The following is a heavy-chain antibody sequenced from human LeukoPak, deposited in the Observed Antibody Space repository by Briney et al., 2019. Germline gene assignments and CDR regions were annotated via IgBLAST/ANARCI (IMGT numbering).Heavy chain of an antibody. J-gene: IGHJ4*02. CDR1: GGSISSSSYY. CDR3: ARRQVVPAAVDY. D-gene: IGHD2-2*01. Sequence: SETLSLTCTVSGGSISSSSYYWGWIRQPPGKGLEWIGSIYYSGSTYYSPSLKSRVTISVDTSKNQFSLKLSSVTAADTAVYYCARRQVVPAAVDYWGQGTLVTVSS. CDR2: IYYSGST. V-gene: IGHV4-39*01.